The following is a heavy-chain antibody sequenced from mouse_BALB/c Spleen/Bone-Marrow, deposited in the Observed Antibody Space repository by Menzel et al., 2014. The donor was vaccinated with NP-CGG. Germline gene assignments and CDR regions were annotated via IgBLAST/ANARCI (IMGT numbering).Heavy chain of an antibody. CDR2: INPYNGGT. D-gene: IGHD1-1*01. CDR1: GYSFTGYT. CDR3: ARDYYGSSYGFAY. Sequence: EVQLQQSGPELVKPGASMKISRKASGYSFTGYTMNWVKQSHGKNLEWIGLINPYNGGTSYNQKFKGKATLTVDKSSSTAYMELLSCQTEDPAVYYCARDYYGSSYGFAYWGQGTLVTVSA. J-gene: IGHJ3*01. V-gene: IGHV1-26*01.